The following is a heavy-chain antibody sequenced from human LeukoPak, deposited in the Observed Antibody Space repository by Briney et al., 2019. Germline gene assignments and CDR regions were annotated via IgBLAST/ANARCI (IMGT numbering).Heavy chain of an antibody. D-gene: IGHD3-3*02. J-gene: IGHJ2*01. V-gene: IGHV3-23*01. CDR2: ISGSGVST. Sequence: GGSLRLSCAASGFTFSSYAMRWVGQAPGKGLVWFSGISGSGVSTYYADSVKGRFTISRDNSKNTLYLQLNSLSAEDTAVYYCAKVSRHWYCALWGRGTLVTVSS. CDR3: AKVSRHWYCAL. CDR1: GFTFSSYA.